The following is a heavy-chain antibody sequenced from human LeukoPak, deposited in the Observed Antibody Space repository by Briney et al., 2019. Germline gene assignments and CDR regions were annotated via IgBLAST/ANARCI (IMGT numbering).Heavy chain of an antibody. CDR2: IIPIFGTA. CDR1: GGTFSSYA. J-gene: IGHJ5*02. CDR3: ARESSSWLVRHRNWFDP. V-gene: IGHV1-69*05. Sequence: SVKVSCKASGGTFSSYAISWVPQAPGQGLEWMGGIIPIFGTANYAQKFQGRVTITTDESTSTAYMELSSLRSEDTGVYYCARESSSWLVRHRNWFDPWGQGTLVTVSS. D-gene: IGHD6-13*01.